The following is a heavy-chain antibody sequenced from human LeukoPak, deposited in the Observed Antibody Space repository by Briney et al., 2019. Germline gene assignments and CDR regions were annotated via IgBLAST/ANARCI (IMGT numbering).Heavy chain of an antibody. CDR2: ISAYNGNT. J-gene: IGHJ4*02. Sequence: GASVKVSCKASGYTFTGYYMHWVRQASGQGLEWMGWISAYNGNTNYAQKLQGRVTMTTDTSTSTAYMELRSLRSDDTAVYYCARVLGAMIVEGLDYWGQGTLVTVSS. V-gene: IGHV1-18*04. D-gene: IGHD3-22*01. CDR1: GYTFTGYY. CDR3: ARVLGAMIVEGLDY.